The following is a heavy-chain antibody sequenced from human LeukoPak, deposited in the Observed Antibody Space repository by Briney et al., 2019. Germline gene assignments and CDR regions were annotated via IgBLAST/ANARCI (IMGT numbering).Heavy chain of an antibody. CDR1: SDSITSGGYY. D-gene: IGHD3-10*01. CDR3: ARDRRGQSRPITMVRATFDP. V-gene: IGHV4-30-2*06. CDR2: IHQSGDT. Sequence: SETLSLTCTVSSDSITSGGYYWSWIRQSPGKGLEWIAYIHQSGDTYSNPSLGSRVTASADRSNNQFSLRVSSVTAADTAVYYCARDRRGQSRPITMVRATFDPWGQGTLVTVSS. J-gene: IGHJ5*02.